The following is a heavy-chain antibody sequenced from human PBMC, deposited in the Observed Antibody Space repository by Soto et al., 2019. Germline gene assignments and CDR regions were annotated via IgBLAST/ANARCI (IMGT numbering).Heavy chain of an antibody. CDR1: GASIRSYH. D-gene: IGHD3-16*01. Sequence: SETLSLTCAVSGASIRSYHWSFLRQPAGKGLEWIGRIQHTGNTNYNPSLKSRVTMSADTSKNQISLKMTSVTAADTAVYFCAKDVSSRRWFDPWGQGVRVTVSS. CDR2: IQHTGNT. CDR3: AKDVSSRRWFDP. V-gene: IGHV4-4*07. J-gene: IGHJ5*02.